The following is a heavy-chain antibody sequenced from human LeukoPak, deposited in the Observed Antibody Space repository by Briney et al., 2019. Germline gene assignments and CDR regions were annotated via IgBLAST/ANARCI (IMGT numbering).Heavy chain of an antibody. Sequence: GGSLRLSCAASGFTFSSYDMSWVRQAPGRGLEWVSAIGGGGTPYYADSVKGRFTVSRDNSKNTLYLQMNSLRAEDTAVYYCAKDDHGGSGWRDYFDQWGQGTLVTVSS. D-gene: IGHD6-19*01. J-gene: IGHJ4*02. CDR1: GFTFSSYD. CDR2: IGGGGTP. V-gene: IGHV3-23*01. CDR3: AKDDHGGSGWRDYFDQ.